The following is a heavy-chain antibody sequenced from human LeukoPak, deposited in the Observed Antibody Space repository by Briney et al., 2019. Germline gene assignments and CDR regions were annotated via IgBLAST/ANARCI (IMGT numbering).Heavy chain of an antibody. CDR3: ARSRTMDCGGDCYEYYFDY. D-gene: IGHD2-21*02. J-gene: IGHJ4*02. V-gene: IGHV3-11*03. Sequence: GGSLRLSCAASGYTFSDYYMSWIRQAPGKGLEWVSYISSSSSYTNYADSVKGRFTISRDNAKNSLYLQMNSLRAEDTAVYYCARSRTMDCGGDCYEYYFDYWGQGTLVTVSS. CDR2: ISSSSSYT. CDR1: GYTFSDYY.